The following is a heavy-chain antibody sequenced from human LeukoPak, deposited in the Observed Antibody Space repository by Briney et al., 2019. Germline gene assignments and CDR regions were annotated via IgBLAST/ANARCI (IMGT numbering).Heavy chain of an antibody. CDR1: GGSISSYY. D-gene: IGHD2-2*02. J-gene: IGHJ5*02. V-gene: IGHV4-34*01. CDR2: INHSGST. Sequence: SETLSLTCTVSGGSISSYYWSWIRQPPGKGLEWIGEINHSGSTNYNPSLKSRVTISVDTSKNQFSLKLSSVTAADTAVYYCASQPDRYCSSSSCYKRNWFDPWGQGTLVTVSS. CDR3: ASQPDRYCSSSSCYKRNWFDP.